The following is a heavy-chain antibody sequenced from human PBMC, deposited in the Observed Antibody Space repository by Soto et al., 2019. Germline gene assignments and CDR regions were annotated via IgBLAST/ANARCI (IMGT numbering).Heavy chain of an antibody. D-gene: IGHD3-10*01. CDR2: ISAYNGNT. CDR3: AIGMVQRTIVGGEARPRHS. V-gene: IGHV1-18*01. Sequence: PVPEQGLEWMGWISAYNGNTNYAQKLQGRVTMTTDTSTSTAYMELRSLRSDDTAVYYCAIGMVQRTIVGGEARPRHSCGQAIPITV. J-gene: IGHJ5*02.